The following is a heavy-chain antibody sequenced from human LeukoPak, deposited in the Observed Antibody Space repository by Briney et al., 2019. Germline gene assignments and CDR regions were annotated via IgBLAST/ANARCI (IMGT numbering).Heavy chain of an antibody. CDR2: ISSSSSTI. CDR1: GFTFSSYS. V-gene: IGHV3-48*02. D-gene: IGHD3-22*01. Sequence: GGSLRLSCAASGFTFSSYSMNWVRQAPGKGLEWVSYISSSSSTIYYADSVKGRFTISRDNAKNSLYLQMNSLRDEDTAVYYCARGCNYYDSSGYYYPPPSEYAFDIWGQGTMVTVSS. J-gene: IGHJ3*02. CDR3: ARGCNYYDSSGYYYPPPSEYAFDI.